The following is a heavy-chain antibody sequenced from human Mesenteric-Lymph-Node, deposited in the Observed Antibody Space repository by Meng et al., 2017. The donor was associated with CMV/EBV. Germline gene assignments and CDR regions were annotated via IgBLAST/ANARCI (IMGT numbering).Heavy chain of an antibody. V-gene: IGHV3-21*05. CDR2: ISTYSSFI. Sequence: GGSLRLSCMASGFNFNTYAMTWVRQAPGKGLEWLAHISTYSSFIYYAASVKGRFTISRDNAKNTLYLQMNSLRAEDTAVYYCARGLEPPEAWFDPWGQGTLVTVSS. CDR3: ARGLEPPEAWFDP. D-gene: IGHD1-1*01. J-gene: IGHJ5*02. CDR1: GFNFNTYA.